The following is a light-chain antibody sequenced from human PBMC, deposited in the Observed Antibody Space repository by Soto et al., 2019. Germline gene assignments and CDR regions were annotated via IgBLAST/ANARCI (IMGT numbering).Light chain of an antibody. CDR2: LNSDGSH. CDR3: QTWGSGIVV. CDR1: SGHSNYA. V-gene: IGLV4-69*01. Sequence: QPVLTQSPSASASLGASVKLTCTLSSGHSNYAIAWHQQQSEKGPRYLMKLNSDGSHSKGDGIPDRFSGSSSGAERYLTISRLQSDDEPDYYCQTWGSGIVVFGGGTQLTVL. J-gene: IGLJ2*01.